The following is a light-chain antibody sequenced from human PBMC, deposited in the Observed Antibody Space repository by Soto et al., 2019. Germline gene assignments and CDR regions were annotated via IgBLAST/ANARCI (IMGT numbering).Light chain of an antibody. CDR2: AAS. CDR1: QSISSY. J-gene: IGKJ1*01. V-gene: IGKV1-39*01. CDR3: QQSYSTPHT. Sequence: DIQMTQSPSSLSASVGDRVTITCRASQSISSYFNWYQQKPGKAPKLLIYAASSLQSEVPSRFSGSGSGTDFTLTISSLQPEDFATYYWQQSYSTPHTFGQGTKVEIK.